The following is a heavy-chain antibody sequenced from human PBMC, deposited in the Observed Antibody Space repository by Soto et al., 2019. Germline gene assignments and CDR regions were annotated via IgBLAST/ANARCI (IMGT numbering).Heavy chain of an antibody. V-gene: IGHV3-33*01. J-gene: IGHJ3*02. CDR1: GFTFSSYG. CDR3: ASGWVYSNYVRAFDI. CDR2: IWYDGSNK. Sequence: GGSLRLSCAASGFTFSSYGMHWVRQAPGKGLERVAVIWYDGSNKYYADSVKGRFTISRDNSKNTLYLQMNSLRAEDTAVYFCASGWVYSNYVRAFDIWGQGTLVTVS. D-gene: IGHD4-4*01.